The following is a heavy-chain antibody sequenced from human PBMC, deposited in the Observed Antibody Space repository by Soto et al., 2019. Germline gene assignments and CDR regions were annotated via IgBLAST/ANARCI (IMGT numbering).Heavy chain of an antibody. V-gene: IGHV4-59*01. J-gene: IGHJ3*02. D-gene: IGHD6-6*01. CDR1: GGSISSYY. CDR2: IYYSGST. CDR3: ARAEEYAWARSSAAARPRGDAFDI. Sequence: ASETLSLTCTVSGGSISSYYWSWIRQPPGKGLEWIGYIYYSGSTNYNPSLKSRVTISVDTSKNQFSLKLSSVTAADTAVYYCARAEEYAWARSSAAARPRGDAFDIWGQGTMVTVSS.